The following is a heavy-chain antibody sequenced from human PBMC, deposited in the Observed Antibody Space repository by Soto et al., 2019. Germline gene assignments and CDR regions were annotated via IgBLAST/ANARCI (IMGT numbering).Heavy chain of an antibody. Sequence: GGSLRLSCAASGFTFSNYAMTWVRQAPGKGVEWVSVITGSGGGTYFVDSVKGRFTISRDNSKNTVYLQMNSLRAEDTAVYYCAKRPLTAAGFDYWGQGTLVTVSS. CDR1: GFTFSNYA. D-gene: IGHD6-13*01. CDR2: ITGSGGGT. CDR3: AKRPLTAAGFDY. V-gene: IGHV3-23*01. J-gene: IGHJ4*02.